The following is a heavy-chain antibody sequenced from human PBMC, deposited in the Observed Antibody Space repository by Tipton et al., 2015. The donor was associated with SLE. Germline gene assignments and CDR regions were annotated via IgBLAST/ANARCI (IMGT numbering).Heavy chain of an antibody. CDR3: ARGYRTGVYNF. J-gene: IGHJ4*02. CDR1: GYIFTDYY. Sequence: QSGAEVKKPGASMKVSCKASGYIFTDYYMHWVRQAPGQGLEWMGWINPNSGATNYAQNFQGRVTMTRDTSINTAYMELSRLRSDDTAVFYCARGYRTGVYNFWGQGTLVTVSS. CDR2: INPNSGAT. V-gene: IGHV1-2*02. D-gene: IGHD1-1*01.